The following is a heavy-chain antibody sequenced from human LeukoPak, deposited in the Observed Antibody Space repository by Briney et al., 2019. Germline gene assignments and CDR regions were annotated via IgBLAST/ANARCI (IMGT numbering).Heavy chain of an antibody. CDR2: IRYDGSNK. Sequence: PGGSLRLSCAASEFTFSSYGMHWVRQAPGKGLEWVAFIRYDGSNKYYADSVKGRFTISRDNSKNTLYLQMNSLRAEDTAVYYCAKKGLLDIVVVPAAMPLDYWGQGTLVTVSS. CDR3: AKKGLLDIVVVPAAMPLDY. CDR1: EFTFSSYG. V-gene: IGHV3-30*02. J-gene: IGHJ4*02. D-gene: IGHD2-2*01.